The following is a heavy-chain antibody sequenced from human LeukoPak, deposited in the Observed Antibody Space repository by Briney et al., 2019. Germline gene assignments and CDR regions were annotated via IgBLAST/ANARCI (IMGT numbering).Heavy chain of an antibody. CDR1: GFTFDDFA. CDR2: ISWNSGNI. Sequence: GGSLRLSCAASGFTFDDFAIHWVRQAPGKGLEWVSGISWNSGNIGYADSVKGRFTISRDNAKNSLYLQMSSLRAEDTALYYCAKATRDYGGYYFDYWGQGTLVTVSS. CDR3: AKATRDYGGYYFDY. J-gene: IGHJ4*02. D-gene: IGHD4-23*01. V-gene: IGHV3-9*01.